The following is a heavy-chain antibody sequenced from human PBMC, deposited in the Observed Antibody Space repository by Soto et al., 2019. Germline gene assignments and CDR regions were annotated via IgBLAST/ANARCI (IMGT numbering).Heavy chain of an antibody. CDR2: ISYDGSNK. CDR1: GFTFSSYA. Sequence: GGSLRLSCAASGFTFSSYAMHWVRQAPGKGLEWVAVISYDGSNKYYADSVKGRFTISRDNSKNTLYLQMNSLRAEDTAVYYCARGLCSGGSCYSGVEYFDYWGQGTLVTVSS. J-gene: IGHJ4*02. CDR3: ARGLCSGGSCYSGVEYFDY. D-gene: IGHD2-15*01. V-gene: IGHV3-30-3*01.